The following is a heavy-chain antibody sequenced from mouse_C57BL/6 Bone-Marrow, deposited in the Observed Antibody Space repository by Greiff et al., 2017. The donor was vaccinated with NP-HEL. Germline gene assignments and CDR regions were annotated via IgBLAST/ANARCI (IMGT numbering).Heavy chain of an antibody. CDR1: GFSLTSYG. J-gene: IGHJ3*01. CDR2: IWGGGST. D-gene: IGHD2-3*01. V-gene: IGHV2-2*01. CDR3: ARDGSFAY. Sequence: QVQLKESGPGLVQPSQSLSITCTVSGFSLTSYGVHWVRQSPGKGLEWLGVIWGGGSTDYNAAFISRLSISKDNSKSQVFFKMNSLQADDTAIYYCARDGSFAYWGQGTLVTVSA.